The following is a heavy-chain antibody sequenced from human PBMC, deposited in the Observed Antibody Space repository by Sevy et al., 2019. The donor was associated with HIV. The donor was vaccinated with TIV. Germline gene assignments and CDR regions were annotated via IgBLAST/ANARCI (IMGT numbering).Heavy chain of an antibody. CDR1: GGSISSYY. J-gene: IGHJ6*03. CDR3: ASSPLRIAAAGTDYYYYYYMDV. D-gene: IGHD6-13*01. Sequence: SETLSLTCTVSGGSISSYYWSWIRQPPGKGLEWIGYIYYSGSTNYNPSLKSRVTISVDTSKNQFSLKLRSVTAADTVVYYCASSPLRIAAAGTDYYYYYYMDVWGKGTTVTVSS. CDR2: IYYSGST. V-gene: IGHV4-59*08.